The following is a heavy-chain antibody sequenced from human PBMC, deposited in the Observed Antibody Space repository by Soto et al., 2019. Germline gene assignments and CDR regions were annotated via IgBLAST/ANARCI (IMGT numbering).Heavy chain of an antibody. Sequence: PSDTLSLTCTVSGGSISSGDYYWIWIRQPPGKSLEWIGYSYYSGSTYYNPSLKSRVTIPVDTSKNQFSLKLSSVTAANTAVYYCAREARYSYGLFDYLGQVTLVTVFS. CDR1: GGSISSGDYY. V-gene: IGHV4-30-4*02. CDR2: SYYSGST. J-gene: IGHJ4*02. D-gene: IGHD5-18*01. CDR3: AREARYSYGLFDY.